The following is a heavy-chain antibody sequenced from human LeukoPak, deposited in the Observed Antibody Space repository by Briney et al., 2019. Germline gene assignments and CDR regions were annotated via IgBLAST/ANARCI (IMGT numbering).Heavy chain of an antibody. D-gene: IGHD5-12*01. V-gene: IGHV3-15*01. J-gene: IGHJ4*02. CDR2: IKSKADGGTT. Sequence: GGSLRLSCAASGFTFTNAWMSWVRQAPGKGLEWVGRIKSKADGGTTDYAAPVKGRFTISRDDSKNTLYLQMNSLKTEDTAVYYCTTVSDIVATNFDYWGQGTLVTVSS. CDR3: TTVSDIVATNFDY. CDR1: GFTFTNAW.